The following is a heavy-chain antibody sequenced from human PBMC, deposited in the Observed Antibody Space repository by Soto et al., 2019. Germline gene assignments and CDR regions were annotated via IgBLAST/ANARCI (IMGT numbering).Heavy chain of an antibody. Sequence: SETLSLTCTVSGGSISSYYWSWIRQPPGKGLEWIGYIYYSGSTNYNPSLKSRVTISVDTSKNQFSLKLSSVTAADTAVYYCARVVVVAATSWFDPWGQGTLVTVSS. D-gene: IGHD2-15*01. CDR2: IYYSGST. CDR1: GGSISSYY. J-gene: IGHJ5*02. V-gene: IGHV4-59*08. CDR3: ARVVVVAATSWFDP.